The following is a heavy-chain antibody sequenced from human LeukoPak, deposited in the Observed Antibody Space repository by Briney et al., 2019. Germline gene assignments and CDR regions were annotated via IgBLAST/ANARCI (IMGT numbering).Heavy chain of an antibody. J-gene: IGHJ4*02. V-gene: IGHV4-39*01. D-gene: IGHD4-23*01. CDR2: IHYSGST. Sequence: SETLSLTCNVSGGSISSSGYYWGWIRQPPGKGLEWIGTIHYSGSTYYNPSLKSRVTISVDTSKNQFSLKLSSVTAADTAVYYCARGSGAGGVFDYWGQGTLVTVSS. CDR1: GGSISSSGYY. CDR3: ARGSGAGGVFDY.